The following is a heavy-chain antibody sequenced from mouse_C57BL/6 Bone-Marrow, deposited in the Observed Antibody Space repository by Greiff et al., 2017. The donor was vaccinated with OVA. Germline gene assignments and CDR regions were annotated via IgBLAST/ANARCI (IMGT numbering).Heavy chain of an antibody. CDR2: IDPSDSYT. CDR1: GYTFTSYW. V-gene: IGHV1-59*01. CDR3: ARVTFYGLRSYYYAMDY. Sequence: QVQLQQPGAELVRPGTSVKLSCKASGYTFTSYWMHWVKQRPGQGLEWIGVIDPSDSYTNYNHKFKGKATLTVDTSSSTAYMQLSSLASEDSAVYYCARVTFYGLRSYYYAMDYWGQGTSVTVSS. J-gene: IGHJ4*01. D-gene: IGHD1-1*01.